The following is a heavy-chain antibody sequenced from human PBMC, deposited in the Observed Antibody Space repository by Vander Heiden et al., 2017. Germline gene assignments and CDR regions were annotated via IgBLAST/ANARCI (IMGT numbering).Heavy chain of an antibody. Sequence: EVQLVESGGGLVQLGRSLTLSSAASGFKVDDYAMHWVRQAPGKGLEWVSSISWNTGSIGYADSVKGRFTISRDNAKNALFLQMNTVRGDDMALYYCAKGYCGTTLCHLHSWGQGTLVTVSS. V-gene: IGHV3-9*03. D-gene: IGHD2-2*01. CDR2: ISWNTGSI. J-gene: IGHJ4*02. CDR1: GFKVDDYA. CDR3: AKGYCGTTLCHLHS.